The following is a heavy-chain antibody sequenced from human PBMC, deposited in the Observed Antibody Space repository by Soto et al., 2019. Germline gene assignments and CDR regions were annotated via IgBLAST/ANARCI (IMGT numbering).Heavy chain of an antibody. CDR2: VYRGTS. Sequence: SETLSLTCSVSGDSISSYSWSWIRQPAGKGLEWLGRVYRGTSNYNPSLKSRLIMSLDTSKNQFSLNLRSVTAADTAVYYCARESLKETITMTVVIAQWGQGTQVSVS. CDR3: ARESLKETITMTVVIAQ. CDR1: GDSISSYS. J-gene: IGHJ4*02. D-gene: IGHD3-22*01. V-gene: IGHV4-4*07.